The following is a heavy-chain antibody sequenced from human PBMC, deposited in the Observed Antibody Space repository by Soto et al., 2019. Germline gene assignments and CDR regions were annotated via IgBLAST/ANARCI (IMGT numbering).Heavy chain of an antibody. CDR2: IHSSGTTI. CDR3: ATRSGGGGAFDF. Sequence: GGSLRLSCAASGFTSSRYEMNWVRQAPGKGLEWISYIHSSGTTIYYADSVKGRFTISRDNAKNSLCLQMNSLSAEDTAVYYCATRSGGGGAFDFWGQGTMVTVSS. D-gene: IGHD3-10*01. J-gene: IGHJ3*01. CDR1: GFTSSRYE. V-gene: IGHV3-48*03.